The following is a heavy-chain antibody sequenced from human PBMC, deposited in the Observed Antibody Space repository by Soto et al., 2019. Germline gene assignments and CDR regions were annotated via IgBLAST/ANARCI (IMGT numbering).Heavy chain of an antibody. V-gene: IGHV4-34*01. CDR2: INHSGST. CDR3: ARGWSSGSYYLFDY. D-gene: IGHD6-19*01. CDR1: GGSFSGYY. Sequence: SEILSLTCAVYGGSFSGYYWSWIRQPPGKGLEWIGAINHSGSTNYNPSLKSRVSISVDTSKNQFSLTLTSVTAADTAVYSCARGWSSGSYYLFDYWGRGTLVTVSS. J-gene: IGHJ4*02.